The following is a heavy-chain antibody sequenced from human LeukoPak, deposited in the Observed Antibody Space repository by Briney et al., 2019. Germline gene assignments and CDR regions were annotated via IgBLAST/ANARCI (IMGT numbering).Heavy chain of an antibody. CDR3: ARGGGEVGATPFDY. J-gene: IGHJ4*02. Sequence: PSETLSLTCAVYGGSFSGYYWSWIRQPPGKGLEWIGEINHSGSTNYNPSLESRVTISVDTSKNQFSLKLSSVTAADTAVYYCARGGGEVGATPFDYWGQGTLVTVSS. D-gene: IGHD1-26*01. CDR1: GGSFSGYY. V-gene: IGHV4-34*01. CDR2: INHSGST.